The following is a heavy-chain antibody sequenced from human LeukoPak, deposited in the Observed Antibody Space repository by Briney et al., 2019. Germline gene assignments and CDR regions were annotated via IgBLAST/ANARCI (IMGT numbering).Heavy chain of an antibody. CDR3: AKDDTAMVPMPFDY. Sequence: GGSLRLSCAASGFTFSSYAMHWVRQAPGKGLEWVAVISYDGSNKYYADSVKGRFTISRDNSKNTLYLQMNSLRAEDTAVYYCAKDDTAMVPMPFDYWGQGTLVTVSS. CDR2: ISYDGSNK. J-gene: IGHJ4*02. CDR1: GFTFSSYA. D-gene: IGHD5-18*01. V-gene: IGHV3-30-3*01.